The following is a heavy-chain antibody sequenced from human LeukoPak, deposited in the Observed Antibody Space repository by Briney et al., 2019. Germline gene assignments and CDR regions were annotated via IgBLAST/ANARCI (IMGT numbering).Heavy chain of an antibody. CDR3: ARGPYYDILTGYYDLDY. J-gene: IGHJ4*02. V-gene: IGHV4-4*07. CDR1: GGSISSYY. Sequence: SETLSLTCTVSGGSISSYYWSWIRQPAGKGLEWIGRIYTSGSTNYNPSLKSRVTMSVDTSKHQFSLKLSPVTAADTAVYYCARGPYYDILTGYYDLDYWGQGTLVTVSS. CDR2: IYTSGST. D-gene: IGHD3-9*01.